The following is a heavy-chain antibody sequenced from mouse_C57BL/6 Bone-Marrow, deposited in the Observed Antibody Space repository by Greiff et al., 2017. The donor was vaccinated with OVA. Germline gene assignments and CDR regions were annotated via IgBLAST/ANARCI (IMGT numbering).Heavy chain of an antibody. CDR1: GFTFSDYG. CDR3: ARPHYYGSSWFAY. D-gene: IGHD1-1*01. J-gene: IGHJ3*01. CDR2: ISSGRSTI. V-gene: IGHV5-17*01. Sequence: EVQLVESGGGLVKPGGSLKLSCAASGFTFSDYGMHWVRQAPEKGLEWVAYISSGRSTIYYADTVKGRFTISRDNAKNTLFLQMTRLRSEDTAMYYCARPHYYGSSWFAYWGQGTLVTVSA.